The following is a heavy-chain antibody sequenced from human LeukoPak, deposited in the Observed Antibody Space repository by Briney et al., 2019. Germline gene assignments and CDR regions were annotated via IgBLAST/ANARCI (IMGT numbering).Heavy chain of an antibody. CDR2: FDPEDGET. Sequence: ASVKVSCKVSGYTLTELSMHWVRQAPGRGLEWMGGFDPEDGETIYAQKFQGRVTMTEDTSTDTAYMELSSLRSEDTAVYYCATVVGTNYYDSRPFDYWGQGTLVTVPS. J-gene: IGHJ4*02. CDR3: ATVVGTNYYDSRPFDY. CDR1: GYTLTELS. D-gene: IGHD3-22*01. V-gene: IGHV1-24*01.